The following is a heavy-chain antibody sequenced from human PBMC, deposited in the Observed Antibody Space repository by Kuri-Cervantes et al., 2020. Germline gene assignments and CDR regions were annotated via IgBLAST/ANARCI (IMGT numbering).Heavy chain of an antibody. V-gene: IGHV1-8*01. J-gene: IGHJ6*03. CDR1: GYTFTSYD. D-gene: IGHD3-10*01. Sequence: ASVKVSCKASGYTFTSYDINWVRQATGQGLEWMGWMNPNSGNTGYAQKFQGRVTMTRDTSISTAYMELSRLRSDDTAVYYCARGPTSRGQPLGTHYYYYYMDVWGKGTTVTVSS. CDR3: ARGPTSRGQPLGTHYYYYYMDV. CDR2: MNPNSGNT.